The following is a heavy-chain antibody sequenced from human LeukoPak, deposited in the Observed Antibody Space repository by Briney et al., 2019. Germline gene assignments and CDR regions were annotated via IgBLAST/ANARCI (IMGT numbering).Heavy chain of an antibody. V-gene: IGHV3-74*01. CDR2: INSDGSRT. Sequence: GGSLRLSCAASGFTFSSYGMHWVRQPPGKGLVWVSRINSDGSRTSYADSVKGRFTVSRDNAKNTLYLQMNSLRAEDTAVYYCVSRPLTAEDYWGQGTLVTVSS. J-gene: IGHJ4*02. CDR3: VSRPLTAEDY. CDR1: GFTFSSYG. D-gene: IGHD6-25*01.